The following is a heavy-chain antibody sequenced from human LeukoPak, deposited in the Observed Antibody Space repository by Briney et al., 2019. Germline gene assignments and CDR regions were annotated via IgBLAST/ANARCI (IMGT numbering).Heavy chain of an antibody. Sequence: GASVKVSCKASGGTFSSYAISWVRQAPGQGLEWMGRIIPIFGTANYAQKFQGRVTITTDESTSTAYMELSSLRSEDTAVYYCAKVAYDFWSGYSSPKVEFDYWGQGTLVTVSS. CDR3: AKVAYDFWSGYSSPKVEFDY. D-gene: IGHD3-3*01. J-gene: IGHJ4*02. V-gene: IGHV1-69*05. CDR2: IIPIFGTA. CDR1: GGTFSSYA.